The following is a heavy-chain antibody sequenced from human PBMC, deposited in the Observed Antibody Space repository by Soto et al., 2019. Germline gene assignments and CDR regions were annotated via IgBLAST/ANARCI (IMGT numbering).Heavy chain of an antibody. CDR1: GFTFSDHC. D-gene: IGHD3-10*01. Sequence: EVQLVESGGGLVQPGGSLRLSCAASGFTFSDHCMDWVRQAPGKGLEWVGRSKNKADSYTTEYAASVKGRFTISRDGSKNSLFLQMNSLKTEDTAVYYCTVWDSGNHFGAAWGQRMPVTVSS. J-gene: IGHJ4*02. CDR2: SKNKADSYTT. CDR3: TVWDSGNHFGAA. V-gene: IGHV3-72*01.